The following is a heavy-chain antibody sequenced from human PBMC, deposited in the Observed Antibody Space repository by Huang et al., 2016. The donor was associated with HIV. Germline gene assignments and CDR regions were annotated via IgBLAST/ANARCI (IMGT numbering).Heavy chain of an antibody. Sequence: QVHLVQSGAEVKKPGASVKVSCKASGYTFNNYDINWVRQATGQGLEWMGWMKPKSGNTGYLHKLQGRVIMTRNTSISTAYMELSGLRSEDTAVYYCARALSGNFLSTMDVWGQGTTGTV. CDR1: GYTFNNYD. CDR3: ARALSGNFLSTMDV. J-gene: IGHJ6*02. CDR2: MKPKSGNT. D-gene: IGHD1-26*01. V-gene: IGHV1-8*01.